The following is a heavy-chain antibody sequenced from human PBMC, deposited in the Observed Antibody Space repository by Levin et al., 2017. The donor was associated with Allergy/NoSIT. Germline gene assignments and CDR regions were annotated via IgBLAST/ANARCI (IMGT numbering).Heavy chain of an antibody. D-gene: IGHD7-27*01. CDR1: GFMFSTYA. V-gene: IGHV3-23*01. CDR3: AKFWGAALRFDAFDA. Sequence: GESLKISCAASGFMFSTYALSWVRQGPGKGLEWVSSISGSGSGTEYADSVKGRFTISRDNAKNTFFLQKNSLRVEDTATYYCAKFWGAALRFDAFDAWGQGAMVTVSS. CDR2: ISGSGSGT. J-gene: IGHJ3*01.